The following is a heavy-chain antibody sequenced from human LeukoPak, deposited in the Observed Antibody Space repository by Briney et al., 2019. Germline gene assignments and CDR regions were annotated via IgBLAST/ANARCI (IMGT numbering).Heavy chain of an antibody. Sequence: ASVKVSCKASGGTFSSYAISWVRQAPGQGLEWMGGIIPIFGTANYAQKFQGRVTITADESTSTAYMELSSLRSEDTAVYYCARGGGYDYVCGSYRTSYFDYWGQGTLVTVSS. CDR1: GGTFSSYA. CDR3: ARGGGYDYVCGSYRTSYFDY. D-gene: IGHD3-16*02. CDR2: IIPIFGTA. J-gene: IGHJ4*02. V-gene: IGHV1-69*01.